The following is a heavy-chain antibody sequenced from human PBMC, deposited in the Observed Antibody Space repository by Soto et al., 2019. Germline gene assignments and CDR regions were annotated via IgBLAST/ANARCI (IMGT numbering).Heavy chain of an antibody. V-gene: IGHV4-4*02. CDR1: GGSTSRSNW. CDR3: ARDHYFDSSGYSELCY. CDR2: IYHSGST. Sequence: SETLSLTCAFSGGSTSRSNWWSWVRRPPGKGLEWIGEIYHSGSTYYNPSLKSRVTISVDKSKNQFSLKLSSVTAADTAVYYCARDHYFDSSGYSELCYWGQGTLVTVSS. D-gene: IGHD3-22*01. J-gene: IGHJ4*02.